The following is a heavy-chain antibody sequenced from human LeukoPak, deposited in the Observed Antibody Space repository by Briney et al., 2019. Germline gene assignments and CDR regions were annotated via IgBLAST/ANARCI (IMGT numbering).Heavy chain of an antibody. CDR3: AKGTLRFLEWLLCGMDV. CDR2: ISYDGSNK. V-gene: IGHV3-30*18. D-gene: IGHD3-3*01. Sequence: GGSLRLSCAASGSTFSSYGMHWVRQAPGKGLEWVAVISYDGSNKYYADSVKGRFTISRDNSKNTLYLQMNSLRAEDTAVYYCAKGTLRFLEWLLCGMDVWGQGTTVTVSS. J-gene: IGHJ6*02. CDR1: GSTFSSYG.